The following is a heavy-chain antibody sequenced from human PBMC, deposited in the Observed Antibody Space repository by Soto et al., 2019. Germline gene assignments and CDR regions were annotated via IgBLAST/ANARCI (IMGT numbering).Heavy chain of an antibody. V-gene: IGHV2-5*02. Sequence: QITLKESGPTLVKTTQTLTLTCTFSGFSLSTSGVGVGWIRQPPGKALEWLALIYWDDVKRYSPSLKTRLTITKDTTKNQVVLTMTNVDPVDTATYYCEHSDFWSGYGKREAVDIWGQGTMVTVSS. CDR2: IYWDDVK. J-gene: IGHJ3*02. CDR1: GFSLSTSGVG. CDR3: EHSDFWSGYGKREAVDI. D-gene: IGHD3-3*01.